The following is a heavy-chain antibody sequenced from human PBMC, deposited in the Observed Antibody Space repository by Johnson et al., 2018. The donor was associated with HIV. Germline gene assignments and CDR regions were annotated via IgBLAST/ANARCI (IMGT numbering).Heavy chain of an antibody. J-gene: IGHJ3*02. CDR1: GFNFSDYS. V-gene: IGHV3-30-3*01. CDR2: ISYDGSNK. D-gene: IGHD3-10*01. CDR3: ARATHYYGSTAFDI. Sequence: QVQLVESGGGVVQPGRSLRLSCAVSGFNFSDYSMHWVRQAPGKGLEWVAVISYDGSNKYYADSVKGRFTISRDNSKNTLYLQMNSLRAEDTAVYYCARATHYYGSTAFDIWGQGTMVTVSS.